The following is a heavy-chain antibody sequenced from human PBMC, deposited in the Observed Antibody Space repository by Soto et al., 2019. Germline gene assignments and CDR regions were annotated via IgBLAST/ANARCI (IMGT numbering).Heavy chain of an antibody. Sequence: PSETLSISCAVYGGSFSGYYWSWIRQPPGKGLEWIGEINHSGSTNYNPSLKSRVTISVDTSKNQFSLKLSSVTAADTAVYYCARVFRWLRLSPQRSNYFDYWGQGTLVTVS. CDR3: ARVFRWLRLSPQRSNYFDY. J-gene: IGHJ4*02. D-gene: IGHD5-12*01. CDR1: GGSFSGYY. CDR2: INHSGST. V-gene: IGHV4-34*01.